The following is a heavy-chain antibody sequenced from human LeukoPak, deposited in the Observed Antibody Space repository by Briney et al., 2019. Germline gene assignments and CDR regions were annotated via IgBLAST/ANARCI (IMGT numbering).Heavy chain of an antibody. J-gene: IGHJ4*02. Sequence: SETLSLTCTVSGGSISSYYWSWIRQPAGKGLEWIGRTYTSGSTNYNPSLKSRVTMSVDTSKNQFSLKLSSVTAADTAVYYCARDRYDSSGYYLYYFDYWGQGTLVTVSS. V-gene: IGHV4-4*07. CDR1: GGSISSYY. D-gene: IGHD3-22*01. CDR3: ARDRYDSSGYYLYYFDY. CDR2: TYTSGST.